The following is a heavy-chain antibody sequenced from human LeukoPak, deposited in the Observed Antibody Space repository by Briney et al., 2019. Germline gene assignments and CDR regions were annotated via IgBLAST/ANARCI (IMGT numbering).Heavy chain of an antibody. V-gene: IGHV3-30*02. D-gene: IGHD5-18*01. J-gene: IGHJ4*02. CDR2: IWYDGGDK. CDR1: GFTFRGCG. Sequence: PGGSLSLSCASSGFTFRGCGIHWVRQAPAKGVEGVAFIWYDGGDKYYVDSVKGRFTISRDNSKNTLYLQMNSLRAEDTAMYYCAKDPYSYGSYFDYWGQGTLVTVSS. CDR3: AKDPYSYGSYFDY.